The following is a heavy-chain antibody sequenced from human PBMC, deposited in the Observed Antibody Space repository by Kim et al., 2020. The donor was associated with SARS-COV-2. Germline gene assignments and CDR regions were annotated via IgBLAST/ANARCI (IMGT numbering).Heavy chain of an antibody. CDR1: GFTVSSNY. V-gene: IGHV3-53*01. J-gene: IGHJ4*02. Sequence: GGSLRLSCAASGFTVSSNYMSWVRQAPGKGLEWVSVIYSGSSTYYADSVKGRFTISRDNSKNTLYLQMNSLRAEDTAVYYCARDKGWGYHYFDYWGQGTLVTVSS. CDR3: ARDKGWGYHYFDY. CDR2: IYSGSST. D-gene: IGHD5-12*01.